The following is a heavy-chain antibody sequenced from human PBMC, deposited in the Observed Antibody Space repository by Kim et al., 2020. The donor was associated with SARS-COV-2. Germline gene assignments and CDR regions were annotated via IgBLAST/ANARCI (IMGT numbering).Heavy chain of an antibody. CDR2: ISYDGSNK. D-gene: IGHD6-19*01. Sequence: GGSLRLSCAASGFTFSSYGMHWVRQAPGKGLEWVAVISYDGSNKYYADSVKGRFTISRDNSKNTLYLQMNSLRAEDTAVYYCAKDLHRGSGWDYWGQGTLVSVSS. CDR1: GFTFSSYG. CDR3: AKDLHRGSGWDY. J-gene: IGHJ4*02. V-gene: IGHV3-30*18.